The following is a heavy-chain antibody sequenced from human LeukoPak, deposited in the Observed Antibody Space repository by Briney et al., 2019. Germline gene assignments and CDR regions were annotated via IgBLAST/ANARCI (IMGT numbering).Heavy chain of an antibody. V-gene: IGHV4-4*07. Sequence: PSETLSLTCTVSGGSISSYYWSWIRQPAGKGLEWIGRIYTSGSTNYNPSLKSRVTMSVDTSKNQFSLKLSSVTAADTAVYYCAREFKVYYYGSGSENQRPPNYYYYYYMDVWGKGTTVTISS. CDR3: AREFKVYYYGSGSENQRPPNYYYYYYMDV. D-gene: IGHD3-10*01. J-gene: IGHJ6*03. CDR1: GGSISSYY. CDR2: IYTSGST.